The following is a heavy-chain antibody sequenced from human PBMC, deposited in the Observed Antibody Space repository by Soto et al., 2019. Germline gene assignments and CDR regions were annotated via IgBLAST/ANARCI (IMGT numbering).Heavy chain of an antibody. J-gene: IGHJ4*02. CDR1: GDSISSSYW. CDR2: IYHTEST. D-gene: IGHD4-17*01. V-gene: IGHV4-4*02. CDR3: ARYDFGTFDY. Sequence: SETLSLTCAVSGDSISSSYWWAWVRQSPGRGLEWIGEIYHTESTNYNPSLKTRVTISVDKSKNHFSLKLSSVTAADTAVYYCARYDFGTFDYWGQGTLVTVSS.